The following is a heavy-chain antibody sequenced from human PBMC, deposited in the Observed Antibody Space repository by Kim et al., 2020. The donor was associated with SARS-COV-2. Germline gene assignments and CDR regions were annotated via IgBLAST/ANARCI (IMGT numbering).Heavy chain of an antibody. J-gene: IGHJ6*02. D-gene: IGHD3-10*01. CDR1: GFTFSSYA. Sequence: GGSLRLSCAASGFTFSSYAMSWVRQAPGKGLEWVSAISGSGGSTYYADSVKGRFTISRDNSKNTLYLQMNSLRAEDTAVYYCAKGFRFGYYGWGNYGMDVWGQGTTVTVSS. V-gene: IGHV3-23*01. CDR3: AKGFRFGYYGWGNYGMDV. CDR2: ISGSGGST.